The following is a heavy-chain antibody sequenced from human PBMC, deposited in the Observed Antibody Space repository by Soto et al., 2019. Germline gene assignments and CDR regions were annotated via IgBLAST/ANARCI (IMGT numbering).Heavy chain of an antibody. V-gene: IGHV3-21*01. CDR2: VSSSSSYI. J-gene: IGHJ4*02. Sequence: EVQLVGSGGGLVKPGGSLRLSCAASGFTFSGHTINWVRQAPGKGLEWVSSVSSSSSYIYYADSVKGRFTVSRDNAEKSLYLQMNSLRAEDTAMYYCARCMGFDGSGYAFFDSWGQGTLVTVSS. CDR1: GFTFSGHT. CDR3: ARCMGFDGSGYAFFDS. D-gene: IGHD3-10*01.